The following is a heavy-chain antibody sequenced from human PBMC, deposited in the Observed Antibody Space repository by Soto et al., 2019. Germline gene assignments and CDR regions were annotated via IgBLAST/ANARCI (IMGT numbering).Heavy chain of an antibody. J-gene: IGHJ3*02. V-gene: IGHV3-23*01. CDR3: AKGILVEVPGTRAFDI. D-gene: IGHD2-2*01. CDR2: VGRGDST. Sequence: EVQLLESGGGLVQPGGSLRISCAASGFSFSTYAMSWVRQAPGKGLERVSTVGRGDSTFYADSVRGRFTSSRDNSNNALFQQMNSLRADDTALYYCAKGILVEVPGTRAFDIWGQGTMVIVSS. CDR1: GFSFSTYA.